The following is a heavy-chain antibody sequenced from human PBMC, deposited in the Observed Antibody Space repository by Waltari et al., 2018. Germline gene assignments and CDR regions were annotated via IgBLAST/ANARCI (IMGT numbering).Heavy chain of an antibody. CDR3: ATLSSGWS. V-gene: IGHV3-72*01. CDR2: TRNKAHSYTT. D-gene: IGHD6-19*01. J-gene: IGHJ5*02. Sequence: EVQLVESGGGLVQPGGPLRLSCAGSGFTLSAQYMDWVRQAPGKGLEWVGRTRNKAHSYTTEYAASVKGRFTISRDDSKNSMYLQMNSLNTEDTAVYYCATLSSGWSWGQGTLVTVSS. CDR1: GFTLSAQY.